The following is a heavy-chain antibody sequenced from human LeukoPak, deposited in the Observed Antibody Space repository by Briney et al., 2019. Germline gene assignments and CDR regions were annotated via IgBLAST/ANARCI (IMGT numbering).Heavy chain of an antibody. CDR2: IYTSGST. CDR1: GGSISSYY. CDR3: ARDDLRRYSGPRGAFDI. D-gene: IGHD5-12*01. J-gene: IGHJ3*02. V-gene: IGHV4-4*07. Sequence: PSETLSLTCTVSGGSISSYYWSWIRQPAGKGLEWIGRIYTSGSTNYNPSLKSRVTMSVDTSKNQFSLKLSSVTAADTAVYYCARDDLRRYSGPRGAFDIWGQGTMVTVSS.